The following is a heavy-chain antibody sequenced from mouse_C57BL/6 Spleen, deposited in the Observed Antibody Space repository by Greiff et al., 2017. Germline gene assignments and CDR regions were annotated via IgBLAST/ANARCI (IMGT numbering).Heavy chain of an antibody. J-gene: IGHJ2*01. CDR3: TSSLLRYYFDY. CDR2: IDPETGGT. V-gene: IGHV1-15*01. D-gene: IGHD1-2*01. CDR1: GYTFTDYE. Sequence: QVQLQQSGAELVRPGASVTLSCKASGYTFTDYEMHWVKQTPVHGLEWIGAIDPETGGTAYNQKFKGKAILTADKSSSTAYMELRSLTSEDSAVXYGTSSLLRYYFDYWGQGTTLTVSS.